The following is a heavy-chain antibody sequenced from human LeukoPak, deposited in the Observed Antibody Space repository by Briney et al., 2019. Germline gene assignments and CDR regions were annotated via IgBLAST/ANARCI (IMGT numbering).Heavy chain of an antibody. Sequence: QAGGSLRLSCAASGFTVSSNYMSWVRQAPGKGLEWVSVIYSGGTTYYADSVKGRFTISRDNSKNTLYLQMNSLRAEDTAVYYCAKDLRDCSSTSCYKLFFDYWGQGTLVTVSS. D-gene: IGHD2-2*02. CDR2: IYSGGTT. V-gene: IGHV3-53*01. CDR1: GFTVSSNY. CDR3: AKDLRDCSSTSCYKLFFDY. J-gene: IGHJ4*02.